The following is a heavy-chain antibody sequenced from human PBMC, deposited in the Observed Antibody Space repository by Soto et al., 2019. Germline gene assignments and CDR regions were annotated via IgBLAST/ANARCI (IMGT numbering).Heavy chain of an antibody. D-gene: IGHD6-19*01. CDR3: AKDLGRSSGWYPPDAFDI. CDR2: ISGSGGST. CDR1: GFTFSSYA. Sequence: EVQLLESGGGLVQPGGSLRLSCAASGFTFSSYAMSWVRQAPGKGLEWVSAISGSGGSTYYADSVKGRFTISRDNSKNTLYLQMNSLRAEDTAVYYCAKDLGRSSGWYPPDAFDIWGQGTMVTVSS. V-gene: IGHV3-23*01. J-gene: IGHJ3*02.